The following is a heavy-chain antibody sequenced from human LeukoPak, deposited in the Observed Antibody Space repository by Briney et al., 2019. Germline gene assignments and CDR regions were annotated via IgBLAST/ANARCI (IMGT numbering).Heavy chain of an antibody. Sequence: GESLKISCRASGYTFSSYWIGWVRQMPGKGLEWMGIIYPSDSDTRYTPSFQGQVTISADKSISTAYLQWSSLKASDTAIYYCARRIAVTGIDAFDIWGQGTMVTVSS. V-gene: IGHV5-51*01. J-gene: IGHJ3*02. CDR3: ARRIAVTGIDAFDI. D-gene: IGHD6-19*01. CDR2: IYPSDSDT. CDR1: GYTFSSYW.